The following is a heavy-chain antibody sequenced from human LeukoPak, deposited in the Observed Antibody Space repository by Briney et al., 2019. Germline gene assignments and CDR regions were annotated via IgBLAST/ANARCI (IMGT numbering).Heavy chain of an antibody. CDR1: GFTVSSNY. CDR2: IYSGGNT. D-gene: IGHD6-19*01. J-gene: IGHJ4*02. V-gene: IGHV3-53*01. Sequence: PGGSLRLSCAASGFTVSSNYMSWVRQAPGKGLEWVSVIYSGGNTYYADSVKGRFTISRDNSKNTLYLQMNSLRAEDTAVYYCARARKYSGWDVYYFDYWGQGTLVTVSS. CDR3: ARARKYSGWDVYYFDY.